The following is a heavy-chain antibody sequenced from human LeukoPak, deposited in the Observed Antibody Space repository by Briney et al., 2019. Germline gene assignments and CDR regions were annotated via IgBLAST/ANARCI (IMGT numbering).Heavy chain of an antibody. CDR1: GFTFSSYS. J-gene: IGHJ4*02. CDR3: AKNNILTGYDLYYFDY. V-gene: IGHV3-21*04. CDR2: ISSSSSYI. Sequence: GGSLRLSCAASGFTFSSYSMNWVRQAPGKGLEWVSSISSSSSYIYYADSVKGRFTISRDNAKNSLYLQMNSLRAEDTAVYYCAKNNILTGYDLYYFDYWGQGTLVTVSS. D-gene: IGHD3-9*01.